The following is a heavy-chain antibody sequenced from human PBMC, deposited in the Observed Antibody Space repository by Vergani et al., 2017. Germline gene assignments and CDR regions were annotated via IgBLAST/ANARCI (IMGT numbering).Heavy chain of an antibody. J-gene: IGHJ6*03. CDR1: GFTFSSYA. D-gene: IGHD1/OR15-1a*01. Sequence: QVQLVESGGGLVKTGGSLRLSCAASGFTFSSYAMHWVRQAPGKGLEWVAVISYDGSNKYYADSVKGRFTISRDNSKNTLYLQMNSLRAEDTAVYYCARDSLTGTNVPYYYYYYYMDVWGKGTTVTVSS. CDR2: ISYDGSNK. V-gene: IGHV3-30-3*01. CDR3: ARDSLTGTNVPYYYYYYYMDV.